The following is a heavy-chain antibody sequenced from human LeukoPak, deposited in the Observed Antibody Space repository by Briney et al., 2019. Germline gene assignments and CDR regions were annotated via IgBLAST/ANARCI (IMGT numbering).Heavy chain of an antibody. D-gene: IGHD3-10*01. CDR3: ARGGRRIYYGSGSYRYDAFDI. CDR2: IIPILAIT. V-gene: IGHV1-69*04. Sequence: SVKVSCKASGGTFSSYAISWVRQAPGQGLEWMGRIIPILAITNYAQNFQGRVAITADKSTSTAYMELSRLRSDDTAVYYCARGGRRIYYGSGSYRYDAFDIWGQGTMVTVSS. CDR1: GGTFSSYA. J-gene: IGHJ3*02.